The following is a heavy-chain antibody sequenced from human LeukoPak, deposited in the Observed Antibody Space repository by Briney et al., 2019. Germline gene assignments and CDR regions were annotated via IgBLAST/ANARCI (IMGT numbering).Heavy chain of an antibody. Sequence: PSETLSLTCTVSGYSISSGYYWGWIRQPPGKGLEWIGSIYHSGSTYYNPSLKSRVTISVDTSKNQFSLKLSSVTAADTAVYYCARGSGGSWGPFDYWGQGTLVTVSS. V-gene: IGHV4-38-2*02. CDR1: GYSISSGYY. J-gene: IGHJ4*02. CDR3: ARGSGGSWGPFDY. CDR2: IYHSGST. D-gene: IGHD2-15*01.